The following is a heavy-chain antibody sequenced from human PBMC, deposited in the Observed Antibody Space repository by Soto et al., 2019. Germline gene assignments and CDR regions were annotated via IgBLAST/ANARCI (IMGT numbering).Heavy chain of an antibody. J-gene: IGHJ4*02. CDR1: GGTFSTYA. Sequence: QVQLVQSGAEVKKPGSSVKVSCKASGGTFSTYAITWVRQAPGQGLEWLGGIIPIFGTTDYARKLQGRVTITAAESTSTVFIALSSLTSGDTAVYYCARGVGAYYVDYWGQGTLVTVSS. D-gene: IGHD1-26*01. CDR2: IIPIFGTT. V-gene: IGHV1-69*01. CDR3: ARGVGAYYVDY.